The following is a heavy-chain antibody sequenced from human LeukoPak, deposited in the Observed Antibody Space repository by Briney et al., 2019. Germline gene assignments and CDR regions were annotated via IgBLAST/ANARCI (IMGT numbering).Heavy chain of an antibody. Sequence: PSETLSLTCTVSGGSISSSSYYWGWIRQPPGKGLEWIGSIYYSGSTHYNPSLKSRVTISVDTSKNQFSLKLSSVTAADTAVYYCARVVPTYDYVWGSYRGGSFDYWGQGTLVTVSS. D-gene: IGHD3-16*02. CDR1: GGSISSSSYY. J-gene: IGHJ4*02. CDR2: IYYSGST. V-gene: IGHV4-39*01. CDR3: ARVVPTYDYVWGSYRGGSFDY.